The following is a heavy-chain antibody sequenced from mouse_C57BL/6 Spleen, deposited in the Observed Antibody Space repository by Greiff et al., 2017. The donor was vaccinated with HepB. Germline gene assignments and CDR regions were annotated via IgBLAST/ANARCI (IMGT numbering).Heavy chain of an antibody. Sequence: QVQLQQPGAELVMPGASVKLSCKASGYTFTSYWMHWVKQRPGQGLEWIGEIDPSDSYTNYNQKFKGKSTLTVDKSSSTAYMQLSSLTSEDSAVYYCAIGGEWFAYWGQVTLVTVSA. V-gene: IGHV1-69*01. J-gene: IGHJ3*01. CDR2: IDPSDSYT. CDR1: GYTFTSYW. CDR3: AIGGEWFAY.